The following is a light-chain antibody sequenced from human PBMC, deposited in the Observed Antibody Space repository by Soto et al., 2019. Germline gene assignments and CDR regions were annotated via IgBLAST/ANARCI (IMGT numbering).Light chain of an antibody. J-gene: IGKJ5*01. CDR1: QDVGKW. CDR3: QKANSFPIT. V-gene: IGKV1-12*01. Sequence: EIQMTQAPPYVSASVGDRGKSTCRASQDVGKWLAWYQQKPGKAPTLLIHGASSLQSGVPPRYSGSGYGTDFTLTISSLQPEDFATYYCQKANSFPITCGQGTQREIK. CDR2: GAS.